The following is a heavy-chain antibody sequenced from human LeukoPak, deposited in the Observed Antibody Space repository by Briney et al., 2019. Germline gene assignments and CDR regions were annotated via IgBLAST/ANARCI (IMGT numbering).Heavy chain of an antibody. CDR2: ISYDGSNK. Sequence: GRSLRLSCAASGFTFSSYGMHWVRQAPGKGLEWVAVISYDGSNKYYADSVKGRFTISRDNSKNTLYLQMNSLRAEDTAVYYCAKLDSGYSSGWYFGYYYYYMDVWAKGPRSPSP. D-gene: IGHD6-19*01. CDR1: GFTFSSYG. J-gene: IGHJ6*03. CDR3: AKLDSGYSSGWYFGYYYYYMDV. V-gene: IGHV3-30*18.